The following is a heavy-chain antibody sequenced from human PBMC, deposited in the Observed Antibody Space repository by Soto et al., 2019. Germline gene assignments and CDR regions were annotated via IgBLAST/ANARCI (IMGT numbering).Heavy chain of an antibody. D-gene: IGHD3-22*01. V-gene: IGHV3-23*01. CDR1: GFIFSSYA. CDR2: PNGGGSNT. CDR3: AKDKDGVITRSHFDY. J-gene: IGHJ4*02. Sequence: EGQLLQSGGGLVQPGGSLRLSCKGSGFIFSSYAMSWVRQAPGKGLEWISGPNGGGSNTLYADSVQGRFTISRDNSKNTLYLQMNSLRAEDTAVYYCAKDKDGVITRSHFDYWGQGNLVTVSS.